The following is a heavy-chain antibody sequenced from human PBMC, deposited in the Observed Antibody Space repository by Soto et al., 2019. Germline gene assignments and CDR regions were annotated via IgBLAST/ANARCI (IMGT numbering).Heavy chain of an antibody. CDR1: GFTFSSCA. Sequence: WVSLRLSCAASGFTFSSCAMSWVRQAPGKGLEWVSAISDSGGSRYYADSVKGRFTISRDNSKNTLYLQMNSLRAEDTAVYYCAKDPQFRYYFDYWGQGTLVTVSS. CDR3: AKDPQFRYYFDY. J-gene: IGHJ4*02. V-gene: IGHV3-23*01. CDR2: ISDSGGSR.